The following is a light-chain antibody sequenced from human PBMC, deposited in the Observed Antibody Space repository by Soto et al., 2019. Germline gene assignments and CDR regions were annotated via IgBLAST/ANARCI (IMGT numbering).Light chain of an antibody. Sequence: EIVLTQSPGTLSLSPGERATLSCRASQSVSSSYLAWYQQKPGQAPRLLIYGASSRATGIPDRFSGSGSGTDFTLALRSLEPEAPAVYYYQPYGSSPWTFGQGTKVDIK. CDR1: QSVSSSY. J-gene: IGKJ1*01. V-gene: IGKV3-20*01. CDR3: QPYGSSPWT. CDR2: GAS.